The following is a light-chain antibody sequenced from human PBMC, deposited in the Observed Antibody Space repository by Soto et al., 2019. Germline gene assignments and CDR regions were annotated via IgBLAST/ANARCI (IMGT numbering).Light chain of an antibody. Sequence: EMVWTQSPGTRSLSPGERATLSFRASQSVTKSLAWYQQKPGQAPRLLIYGASSRATCIPDRFSGSGSGTDLSLTISRLEPEDFEVYYCQQDVGSPRTCVQGNKVE. CDR1: QSVTKS. V-gene: IGKV3-20*01. CDR3: QQDVGSPRT. CDR2: GAS. J-gene: IGKJ1*01.